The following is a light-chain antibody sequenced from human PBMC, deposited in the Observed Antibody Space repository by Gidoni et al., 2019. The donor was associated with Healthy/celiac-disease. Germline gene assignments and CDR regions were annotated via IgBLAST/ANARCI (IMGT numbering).Light chain of an antibody. J-gene: IGLJ2*01. CDR2: YDS. CDR3: QVWDSSSDHLVV. Sequence: SYVLTQPPSVSVAPGKTARINCGGNNIGSKSVHWYQQKPGQAPVLVIYYDSDRPSGIPERFSGSNSGNTATLTISRVEAGDEADYYCQVWDSSSDHLVVFGGGTKLTVL. V-gene: IGLV3-21*04. CDR1: NIGSKS.